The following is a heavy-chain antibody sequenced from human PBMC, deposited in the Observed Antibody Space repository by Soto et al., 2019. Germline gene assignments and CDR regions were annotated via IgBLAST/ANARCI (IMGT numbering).Heavy chain of an antibody. CDR3: ARDQGGWYRVFVD. CDR2: ITPIVGTA. J-gene: IGHJ4*02. CDR1: GGTFRSYA. Sequence: QVQLVQSGAEVKKPGSSVKVSCKASGGTFRSYATNWVRQVPGQGLEWMGGITPIVGTAKYAQKFQGRLTITTDELTTTAHMELSSLSSEDTAVYFCARDQGGWYRVFVDWGQGTLVTVSS. V-gene: IGHV1-69*05. D-gene: IGHD6-19*01.